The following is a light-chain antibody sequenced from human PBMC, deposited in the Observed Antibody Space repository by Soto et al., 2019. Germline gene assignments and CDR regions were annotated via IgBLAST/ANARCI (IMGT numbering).Light chain of an antibody. CDR3: QQYGNSPPT. Sequence: EIVLTQSPGTLSFSPGERATLSCRASQSITSSYLAWYQQKPGQAPRLLMYGTSTRAPGIPDRLSGSGSGTDFTLTISRLEPEDSAVYYCQQYGNSPPTFGGGTKVDIK. J-gene: IGKJ4*01. V-gene: IGKV3-20*01. CDR2: GTS. CDR1: QSITSSY.